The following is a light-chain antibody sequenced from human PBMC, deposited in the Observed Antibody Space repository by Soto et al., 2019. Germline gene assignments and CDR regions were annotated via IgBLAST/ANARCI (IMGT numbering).Light chain of an antibody. J-gene: IGLJ2*01. CDR1: SSDVGAYKF. CDR2: DVT. CDR3: SSYTTSNTLV. Sequence: QSALTQPASVSGSPGQSITISCTGTSSDVGAYKFVSWYQQHPGKAPKLMIYDVTNRPSGVSSRFSGSKSGNTASLAISGLQAEDEADYYCSSYTTSNTLVFGGGTKVTVL. V-gene: IGLV2-14*03.